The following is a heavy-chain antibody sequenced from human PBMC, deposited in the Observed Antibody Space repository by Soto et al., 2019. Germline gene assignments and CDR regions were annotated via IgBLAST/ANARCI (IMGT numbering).Heavy chain of an antibody. CDR3: ARDPDP. J-gene: IGHJ5*02. Sequence: SETLSLTCAVSGVSINSSDWWNWVRQSPGKGLEWIGEIYHGGKINYNPSLKSRVTISMDKSKNQVSLNLFSVTAADTAVYYCARDPDPWGQGTLVTVSS. CDR2: IYHGGKI. V-gene: IGHV4-4*02. CDR1: GVSINSSDW.